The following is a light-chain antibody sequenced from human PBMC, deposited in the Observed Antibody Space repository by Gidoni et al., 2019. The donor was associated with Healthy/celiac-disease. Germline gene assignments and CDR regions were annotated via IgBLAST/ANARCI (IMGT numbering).Light chain of an antibody. Sequence: EFVLTQSPRTLSLSPGERATLACRASQSVSSSYLAWYQQKPGQPPRLLIYGASSRATGIPDRFSGSGSGTDFTLTISRLEPEDFAVYYCQQYGSSPWTFGQGTKVEIK. CDR2: GAS. V-gene: IGKV3-20*01. J-gene: IGKJ1*01. CDR3: QQYGSSPWT. CDR1: QSVSSSY.